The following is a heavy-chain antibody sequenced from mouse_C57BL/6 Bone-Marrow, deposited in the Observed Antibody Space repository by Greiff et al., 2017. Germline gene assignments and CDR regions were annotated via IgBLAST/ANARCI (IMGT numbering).Heavy chain of an antibody. V-gene: IGHV6-6*01. Sequence: EVKVEESGGGLVQPGGSMKLSCAASGFTFSDAWMDWVRQSPEKGLERVAEISNKANNHATYYAESVKGRFTISRDDSKGSVYLQMDSLRAEDTGIYYCTGDYGGFAYWGQGTLVTVSA. CDR1: GFTFSDAW. J-gene: IGHJ3*01. D-gene: IGHD2-4*01. CDR2: ISNKANNHAT. CDR3: TGDYGGFAY.